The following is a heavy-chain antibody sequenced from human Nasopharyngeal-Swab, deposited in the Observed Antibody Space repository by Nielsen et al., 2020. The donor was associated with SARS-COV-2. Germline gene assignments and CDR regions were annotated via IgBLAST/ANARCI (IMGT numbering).Heavy chain of an antibody. CDR1: GGSISSGGYY. CDR3: ARSGYYSGSYGSDY. J-gene: IGHJ4*02. Sequence: SETLSLTCTVSGGSISSGGYYWSWIRQHPGKGREWIGYIYYSGSTYYNPSLKSRVTISVDTSKNQFSLKLSSVTAADTAVYYCARSGYYSGSYGSDYWGQGTLVTVSS. D-gene: IGHD1-26*01. CDR2: IYYSGST. V-gene: IGHV4-31*03.